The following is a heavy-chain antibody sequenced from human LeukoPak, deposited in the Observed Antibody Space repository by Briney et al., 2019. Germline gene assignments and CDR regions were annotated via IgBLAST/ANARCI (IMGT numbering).Heavy chain of an antibody. CDR3: ARDGYNRIDY. J-gene: IGHJ4*02. Sequence: SQTLSLTCTVSGGSISSGDYYWSWIRQPPWKGLEWIGYIEYSGSTYHNPSLECRVTISVDTSKNQFSLKLSSVTAADTAVYYCARDGYNRIDYWGQGTLVTVSS. D-gene: IGHD5-24*01. CDR2: IEYSGST. CDR1: GGSISSGDYY. V-gene: IGHV4-30-4*08.